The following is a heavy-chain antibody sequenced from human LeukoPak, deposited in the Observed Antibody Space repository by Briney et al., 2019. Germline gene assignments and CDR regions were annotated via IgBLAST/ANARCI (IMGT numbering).Heavy chain of an antibody. CDR3: ARVAVVPAAFDY. CDR1: GFTFSSNS. CDR2: ISSSSSYI. D-gene: IGHD2-2*01. J-gene: IGHJ4*02. Sequence: GGSLRLSCAASGFTFSSNSMNWVCQAPGKGLEWVSSISSSSSYIYYADSVKGRFTISRDNAKNSLYLQMNSLRAEDTAVYYCARVAVVPAAFDYWGQGTLVTVSS. V-gene: IGHV3-21*01.